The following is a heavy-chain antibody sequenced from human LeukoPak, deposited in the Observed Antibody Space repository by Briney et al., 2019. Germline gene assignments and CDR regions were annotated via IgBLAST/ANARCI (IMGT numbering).Heavy chain of an antibody. V-gene: IGHV1-69*13. CDR2: IIPIFGTA. CDR3: AGEDAARHNWFDP. J-gene: IGHJ5*02. Sequence: SVKVSCKASGGTFSSYAISWVRQAPGQGLEWMGGIIPIFGTANYAQKFQGRVTITADESTSTAYMELSSLRSEDTAVYYCAGEDAARHNWFDPWGQGTLVTVSS. D-gene: IGHD6-6*01. CDR1: GGTFSSYA.